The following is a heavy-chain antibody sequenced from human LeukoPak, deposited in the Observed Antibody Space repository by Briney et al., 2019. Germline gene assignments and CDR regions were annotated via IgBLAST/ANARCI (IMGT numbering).Heavy chain of an antibody. V-gene: IGHV3-23*01. CDR3: ARGYDSSGYYVNCFDP. CDR1: GFTFSRYA. CDR2: ITGSGDST. Sequence: GGSLRLSCAASGFTFSRYAMSWVRQAPGKGLEWVSVITGSGDSTSNADSVKGRFTISRDNAKNSLYLQMNSLRAEDTAVYYCARGYDSSGYYVNCFDPWGQGTLVTVSS. J-gene: IGHJ5*02. D-gene: IGHD3-22*01.